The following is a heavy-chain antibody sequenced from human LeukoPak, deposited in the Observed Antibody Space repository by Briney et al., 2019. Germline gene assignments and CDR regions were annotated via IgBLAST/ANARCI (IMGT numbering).Heavy chain of an antibody. J-gene: IGHJ3*02. D-gene: IGHD5-12*01. CDR1: GYSISSGYY. CDR3: ARDLVYSGYDWDDAFDI. V-gene: IGHV4-38-2*02. CDR2: IYHSGST. Sequence: PSETLSLTCAVSGYSISSGYYWGWIRQPPGKGLERIGSIYHSGSTYYNPSLKSRVTISVDTSKNQFSLKLSSVTAADTAVYYCARDLVYSGYDWDDAFDIWGQGTMVTVSS.